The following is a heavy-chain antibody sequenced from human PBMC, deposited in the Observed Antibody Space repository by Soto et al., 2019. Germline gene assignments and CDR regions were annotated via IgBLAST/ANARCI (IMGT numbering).Heavy chain of an antibody. CDR3: ARSPKYYYYMEV. J-gene: IGHJ6*03. V-gene: IGHV1-18*01. CDR2: ISVYNGNT. CDR1: GYTFSTYG. Sequence: QVQLVQSGAEVKKPGASVKVSCKASGYTFSTYGISWVRQAPGQGLEWMGWISVYNGNTKYAQKLQGRVTMTADTSTSTAYMELRSLRSDDTAVYYCARSPKYYYYMEVWGKGTTVTVSS.